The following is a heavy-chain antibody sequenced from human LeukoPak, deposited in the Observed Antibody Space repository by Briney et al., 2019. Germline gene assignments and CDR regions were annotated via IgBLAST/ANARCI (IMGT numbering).Heavy chain of an antibody. Sequence: GGSLRLSCAASGFTVSSNYMSWVRQAPVKVLEWVSGISGSGGSTFYADSVKGRFTISRDNSKNTLYLQMNGLRVEDTAVYYCVREGPRGLAFDIWGQGTMVTVSS. CDR3: VREGPRGLAFDI. V-gene: IGHV3-23*01. D-gene: IGHD3/OR15-3a*01. CDR1: GFTVSSNY. CDR2: ISGSGGST. J-gene: IGHJ3*02.